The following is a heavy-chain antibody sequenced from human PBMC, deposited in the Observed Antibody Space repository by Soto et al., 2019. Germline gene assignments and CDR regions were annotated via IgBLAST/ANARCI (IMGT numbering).Heavy chain of an antibody. Sequence: PSETLSLTCTVSGGPVSSRTYYWAWIRQSPGKGLEWIGNIDYSGSTYDNPSLRSRVIMSVDTSRNQFSLKLSSVTAADTAVYYCASVPYYDFWSGSRSPSYYYYGIDVWGQGTTVTVSS. CDR1: GGPVSSRTYY. CDR3: ASVPYYDFWSGSRSPSYYYYGIDV. CDR2: IDYSGST. J-gene: IGHJ6*02. D-gene: IGHD3-3*01. V-gene: IGHV4-39*01.